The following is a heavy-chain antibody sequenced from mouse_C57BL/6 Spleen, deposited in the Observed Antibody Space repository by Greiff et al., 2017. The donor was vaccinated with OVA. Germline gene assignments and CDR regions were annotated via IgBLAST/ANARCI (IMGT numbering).Heavy chain of an antibody. J-gene: IGHJ1*03. CDR1: GYAFSSSW. CDR3: ARCSNYYGSSYGYFDV. V-gene: IGHV1-82*01. Sequence: QVQLQQSGPELVKPGTSVKISCKASGYAFSSSWMNWVKQRPGKGLEWIGRIYPGDGDTNYNGKFKGKATLTADKSSSTAYMQLSSLTSEDSAVYFCARCSNYYGSSYGYFDVWGTGTTVTVSS. D-gene: IGHD1-1*01. CDR2: IYPGDGDT.